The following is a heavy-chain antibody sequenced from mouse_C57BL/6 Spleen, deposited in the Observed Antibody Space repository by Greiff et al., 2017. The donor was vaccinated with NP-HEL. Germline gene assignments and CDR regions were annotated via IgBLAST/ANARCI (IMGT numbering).Heavy chain of an antibody. D-gene: IGHD2-4*01. CDR1: GFTFSSYA. J-gene: IGHJ2*01. CDR2: ISSGGDYI. Sequence: EVKLVESGEGLVKPGGSLKLSCAASGFTFSSYAMSWVRQTPEKRLEWVAYISSGGDYIYYADTVKGRFTISRDNARNTLYLQMSSLKSEDTAMYYCTRAPYYDYDGNYFDYWGQGTTLTVSS. CDR3: TRAPYYDYDGNYFDY. V-gene: IGHV5-9-1*02.